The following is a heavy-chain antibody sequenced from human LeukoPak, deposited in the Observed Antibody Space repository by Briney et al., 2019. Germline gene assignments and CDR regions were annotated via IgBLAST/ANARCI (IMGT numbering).Heavy chain of an antibody. Sequence: GGSLRLSCAVSGFTFSSYAMHWVRQAPGKGLEWVAVISYDGSNKHYADSVKGRFTISRDNSKNTLYLQMNSLRAEDTAVYYCARVYDFWSGHFDYWGQGTLVTVSS. CDR3: ARVYDFWSGHFDY. D-gene: IGHD3-3*01. J-gene: IGHJ4*02. CDR1: GFTFSSYA. V-gene: IGHV3-30*04. CDR2: ISYDGSNK.